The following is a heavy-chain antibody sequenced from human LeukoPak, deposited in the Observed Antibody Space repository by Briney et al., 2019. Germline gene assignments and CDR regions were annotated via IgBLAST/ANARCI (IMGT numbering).Heavy chain of an antibody. J-gene: IGHJ4*02. V-gene: IGHV1-2*02. Sequence: ASVNVSYKASGYTFTVYYMHWVRQAPGQGREWMGWINYNSGGTNYAQNFQRRVTMTRDTSMSTVYMEVSRLRSDDTAVYYCARVSSSGWQPDYWGQGTLVTVSS. D-gene: IGHD6-19*01. CDR3: ARVSSSGWQPDY. CDR1: GYTFTVYY. CDR2: INYNSGGT.